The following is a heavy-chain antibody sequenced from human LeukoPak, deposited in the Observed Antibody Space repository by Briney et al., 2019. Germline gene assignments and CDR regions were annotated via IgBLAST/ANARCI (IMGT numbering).Heavy chain of an antibody. D-gene: IGHD1-26*01. CDR2: IYHSGST. V-gene: IGHV4-38-2*02. Sequence: SETLSLTCTVSGYSISSGYYWGWIRQPPGKGLEWIGSIYHSGSTYYNPSLKSRVTISVDTSKNQFSLKLSSVTAADTAVYYCAIPGRELLQTRLYYYYYYMDVWGKGTTVTVSS. CDR1: GYSISSGYY. CDR3: AIPGRELLQTRLYYYYYYMDV. J-gene: IGHJ6*03.